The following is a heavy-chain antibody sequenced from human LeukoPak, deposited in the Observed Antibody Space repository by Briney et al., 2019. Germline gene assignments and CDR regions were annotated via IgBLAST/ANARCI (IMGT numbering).Heavy chain of an antibody. J-gene: IGHJ4*02. CDR1: GFTFSNAW. D-gene: IGHD3-10*01. CDR3: AKGSSSGRGYYFDY. Sequence: GGSLRLSCAASGFTFSNAWMSWVRQAPGKGLEWVAVISYDGSNKYYADSVKGRFTISRDNSKNTLYLQMNSLRAEDTAVYYCAKGSSSGRGYYFDYWGQGTLVTVSS. CDR2: ISYDGSNK. V-gene: IGHV3-30*18.